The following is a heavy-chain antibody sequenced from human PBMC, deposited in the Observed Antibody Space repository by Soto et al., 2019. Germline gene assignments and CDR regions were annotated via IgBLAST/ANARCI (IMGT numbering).Heavy chain of an antibody. D-gene: IGHD3-22*01. CDR3: ASQHYYDSSGYYVVY. V-gene: IGHV4-59*08. J-gene: IGHJ4*02. CDR2: IYYSGST. Sequence: SETLSLTCTVSGGSMISYYWSWIRQPPGKGLEWIGYIYYSGSTNYNPSLKSRVTISVDTSKNQFSLKLSSVTAADTAVYYCASQHYYDSSGYYVVYWGQGTLVTVSS. CDR1: GGSMISYY.